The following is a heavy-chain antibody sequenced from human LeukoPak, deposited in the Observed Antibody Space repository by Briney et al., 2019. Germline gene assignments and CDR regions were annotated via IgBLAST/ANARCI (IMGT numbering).Heavy chain of an antibody. CDR3: ARGHGIWSGSRLSNAFDI. CDR2: LGAAGDA. Sequence: GGPLRLSCAASGITLSRYDMHWVRQTAGEGLEWVSALGAAGDAYYSDSVKGRFTISRENAKNSLFLQMNSLKAGDTAVYFCARGHGIWSGSRLSNAFDIWGQGTVVTVSS. J-gene: IGHJ3*02. CDR1: GITLSRYD. D-gene: IGHD3-3*01. V-gene: IGHV3-13*01.